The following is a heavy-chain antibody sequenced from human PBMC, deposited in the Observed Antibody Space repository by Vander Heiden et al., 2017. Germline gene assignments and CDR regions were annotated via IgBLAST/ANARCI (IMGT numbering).Heavy chain of an antibody. CDR3: ATSPSSGYN. J-gene: IGHJ1*01. D-gene: IGHD3-22*01. Sequence: EVQLVESGGGLVKPGGSLRLSCVGPGFTFSDHYMDWVRQAPGKGLEWVGRIRNKAASHTTAYAASVEGRFAISRDDSKNSLYLQLNSLKTEDTAMYYCATSPSSGYNWGQGTQVTVSS. V-gene: IGHV3-72*01. CDR1: GFTFSDHY. CDR2: IRNKAASHTT.